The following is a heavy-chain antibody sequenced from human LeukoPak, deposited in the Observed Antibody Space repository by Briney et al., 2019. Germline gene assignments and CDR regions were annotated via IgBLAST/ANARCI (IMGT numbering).Heavy chain of an antibody. Sequence: ASVKVSCKVSGYTLTELSMHWVRQAPGKGLEWMGGFDPEDGETIYAQKFQGRVTMTEDTSTDTAYMELSSLRSEDTAVYYCATDRLVSGSQEFDYWGQGTLVTVSS. J-gene: IGHJ4*02. CDR1: GYTLTELS. V-gene: IGHV1-24*01. CDR3: ATDRLVSGSQEFDY. CDR2: FDPEDGET. D-gene: IGHD3-10*01.